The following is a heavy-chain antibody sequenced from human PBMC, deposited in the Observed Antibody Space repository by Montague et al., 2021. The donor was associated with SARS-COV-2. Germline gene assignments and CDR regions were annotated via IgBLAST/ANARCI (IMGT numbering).Heavy chain of an antibody. CDR1: GDSIRSTTFY. J-gene: IGHJ4*02. V-gene: IGHV4-39*07. CDR3: VTPGKTAVAGQFDY. Sequence: SETLSLTCTVSGDSIRSTTFYWGWIRQSPGKGLEWIEYIYEGDTTYYNPSLKSRVAISLDTPNNQFSLKITSLIVADTAIYYCVTPGKTAVAGQFDYWGPGILVTVSS. D-gene: IGHD6-19*01. CDR2: IYEGDTT.